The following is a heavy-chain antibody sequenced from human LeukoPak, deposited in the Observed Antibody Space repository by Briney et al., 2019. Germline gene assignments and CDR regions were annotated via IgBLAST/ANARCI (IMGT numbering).Heavy chain of an antibody. Sequence: NPSETLSLTCTVSGGSISSSSYYWGWVRQPPGKGLEWIGSIYYSGSTYYNPSLKSRVTISVDTSKNQFSLELSSLTASDTAVYYCARLPGTNWMGEYYFDYWGQGTLVTVSS. CDR1: GGSISSSSYY. V-gene: IGHV4-39*01. D-gene: IGHD3-16*01. J-gene: IGHJ4*02. CDR2: IYYSGST. CDR3: ARLPGTNWMGEYYFDY.